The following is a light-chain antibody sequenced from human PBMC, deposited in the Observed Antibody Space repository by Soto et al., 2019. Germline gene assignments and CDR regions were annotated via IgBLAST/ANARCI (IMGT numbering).Light chain of an antibody. CDR3: QQYDNPNLTVT. CDR1: QDISNY. Sequence: SQMTQSPSSLSASVGDRVTITCQASQDISNYLNWYQQKPGKAPKLLIYDPSNLETGVPSRFSGSGSGTDFTFTISSLQPEDIATYYCQQYDNPNLTVTFGGGTKVEIK. V-gene: IGKV1-33*01. CDR2: DPS. J-gene: IGKJ4*01.